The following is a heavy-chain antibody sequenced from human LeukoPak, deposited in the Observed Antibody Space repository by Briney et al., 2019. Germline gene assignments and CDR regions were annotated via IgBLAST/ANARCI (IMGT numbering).Heavy chain of an antibody. CDR3: AKDDYDSSGYYFNYYYYYMDV. J-gene: IGHJ6*03. V-gene: IGHV3-23*01. Sequence: GGSLRLSCAASGFTFSSYAMSWVRQAPGKGLEWVSAISGSGGSTCYADSVKGRFTISRDNSKNTLYLQMNSLRAEDTAVYYCAKDDYDSSGYYFNYYYYYMDVWGKGTTVTVSS. CDR2: ISGSGGST. D-gene: IGHD3-22*01. CDR1: GFTFSSYA.